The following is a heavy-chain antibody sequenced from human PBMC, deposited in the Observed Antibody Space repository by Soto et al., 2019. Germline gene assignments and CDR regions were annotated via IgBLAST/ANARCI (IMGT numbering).Heavy chain of an antibody. Sequence: ASVKVSCKASGGTFSSYAISWVRQAPGQGLEWMGGIIPIFGTANYAQKFQGRVTITADESTSTAYMELSSLRSEDTAVYYCARGGTVTTSYYYYGMDVWGQGTTVTVS. J-gene: IGHJ6*02. CDR1: GGTFSSYA. CDR3: ARGGTVTTSYYYYGMDV. D-gene: IGHD4-17*01. CDR2: IIPIFGTA. V-gene: IGHV1-69*13.